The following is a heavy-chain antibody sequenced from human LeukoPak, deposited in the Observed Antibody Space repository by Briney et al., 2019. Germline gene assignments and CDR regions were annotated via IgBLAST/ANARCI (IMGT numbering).Heavy chain of an antibody. CDR1: GGSSSSGTYY. V-gene: IGHV4-61*02. CDR3: ARHATIEIYWYFDL. D-gene: IGHD5-24*01. J-gene: IGHJ2*01. CDR2: FYTSGST. Sequence: SQTLSLTCTCPGGSSSSGTYYWNWIRQPSGNRPECNGRFYTSGSTNYNPSLQSRVTIAVDTSKNPFSLKLNTVTAAEPAGYYCARHATIEIYWYFDLWGRGTLVTVSS.